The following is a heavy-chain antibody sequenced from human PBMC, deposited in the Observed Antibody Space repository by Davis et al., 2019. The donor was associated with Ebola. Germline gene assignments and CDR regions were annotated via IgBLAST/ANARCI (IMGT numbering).Heavy chain of an antibody. D-gene: IGHD6-6*01. CDR1: GFTFSSYW. Sequence: GESLKISCAASGFTFSSYWMSWVRQAPGKGLEWVANIKQDGNEKYYVDSLKGRFTISRDNAKNSVSLQMNSLRAEDTAVYYCARGSSSSGFDYWGQGTLVTVSS. CDR2: IKQDGNEK. CDR3: ARGSSSSGFDY. J-gene: IGHJ4*02. V-gene: IGHV3-7*01.